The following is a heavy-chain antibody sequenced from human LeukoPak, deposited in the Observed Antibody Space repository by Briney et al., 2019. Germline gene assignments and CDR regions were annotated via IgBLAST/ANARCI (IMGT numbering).Heavy chain of an antibody. V-gene: IGHV4-59*01. Sequence: PSETLSLTRTVCGDSITTYYWSWIRQSPGKGLEWIGYINYIGSTNYNPSLKNRVTISADISKSQFSLRLRSVTAADTAVYFSARGVTAAGSSWGQGTLVTVSS. CDR1: GDSITTYY. CDR3: ARGVTAAGSS. D-gene: IGHD6-13*01. J-gene: IGHJ5*02. CDR2: INYIGST.